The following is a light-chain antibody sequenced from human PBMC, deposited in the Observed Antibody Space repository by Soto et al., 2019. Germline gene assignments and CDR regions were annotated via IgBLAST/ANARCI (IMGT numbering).Light chain of an antibody. CDR3: QQYGSTRWT. CDR2: GAS. J-gene: IGKJ1*01. V-gene: IGKV3-20*01. Sequence: ETVMTQSPATLSVSPGERSTLSFRASQSVRSELAWYQHKPGQAPRLLIHGASSRATGVPDRFSGSGSGTDFSLTISRLEPEDFAVYYCQQYGSTRWTFGQGTKVDI. CDR1: QSVRSE.